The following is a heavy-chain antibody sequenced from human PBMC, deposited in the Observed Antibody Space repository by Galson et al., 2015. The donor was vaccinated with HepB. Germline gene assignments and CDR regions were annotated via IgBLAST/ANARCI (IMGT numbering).Heavy chain of an antibody. D-gene: IGHD3-16*01. CDR1: GFTFSSYA. CDR3: ARAGSPVSYYYYGMDV. CDR2: ISYDGSNK. J-gene: IGHJ6*02. V-gene: IGHV3-30-3*01. Sequence: SLRLSCAASGFTFSSYAMHWVRQAPGKGLEWVAVISYDGSNKYYADSVKGRFTISRDNSKNTLYLQMNSLRAEDTAVYYCARAGSPVSYYYYGMDVWGQGTTVTVSS.